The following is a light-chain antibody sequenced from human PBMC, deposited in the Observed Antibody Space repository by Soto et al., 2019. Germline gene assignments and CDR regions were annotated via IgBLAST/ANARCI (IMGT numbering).Light chain of an antibody. Sequence: QSALTQPRSVSGSPGQSVTISCTGTSSVVGNYDYVSWYQQHPGMAPQLIIYDIAKRPSGVPDRFSGSKFGNTASLTISGLQAEDEADYYCCSYAGSYSWVFGGGTKVTVL. CDR1: SSVVGNYDY. V-gene: IGLV2-11*01. CDR3: CSYAGSYSWV. CDR2: DIA. J-gene: IGLJ3*02.